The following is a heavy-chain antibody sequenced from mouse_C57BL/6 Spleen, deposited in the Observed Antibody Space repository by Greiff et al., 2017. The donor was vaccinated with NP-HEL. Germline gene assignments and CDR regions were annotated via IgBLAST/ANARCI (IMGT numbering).Heavy chain of an antibody. CDR3: ARCKNDAMDY. CDR2: IDPSDSYT. V-gene: IGHV1-69*01. J-gene: IGHJ4*01. CDR1: GYTFTSYW. Sequence: QVQLQQPGAELVMPGASVKLSCKASGYTFTSYWMHWVKQRPGQGLEWIGEIDPSDSYTNYNQQFKGKSTLTVDKSSSTAYMQLSRLTSEDSAVYYCARCKNDAMDYWGQGTSVTVSS.